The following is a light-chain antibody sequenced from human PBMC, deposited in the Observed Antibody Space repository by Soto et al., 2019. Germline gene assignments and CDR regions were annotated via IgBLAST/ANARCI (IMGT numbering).Light chain of an antibody. CDR3: QQSYSTPLT. Sequence: DIQMTQSPSSLSSSLGYRVSMTCRASQSISSYLNWYQQKPGKAPKLLIYAASSLQSGVPSRFSGSGSGTDFTLTISSLQPEDFATYYCQQSYSTPLTFGGGTKVDIK. CDR1: QSISSY. J-gene: IGKJ4*01. CDR2: AAS. V-gene: IGKV1-39*01.